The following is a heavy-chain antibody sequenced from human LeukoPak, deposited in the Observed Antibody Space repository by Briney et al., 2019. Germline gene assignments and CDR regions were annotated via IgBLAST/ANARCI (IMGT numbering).Heavy chain of an antibody. CDR2: INWNGGST. CDR3: AKGGLRGGTYNDDF. J-gene: IGHJ4*02. V-gene: IGHV3-20*04. D-gene: IGHD3-16*01. CDR1: GFAFDDYG. Sequence: PGGSQRLSCAASGFAFDDYGMSWVRQAPGKGLEWVSGINWNGGSTGYADSVKGRFTISRDNAKNSLYLQMNDLRVEDTAIYYCAKGGLRGGTYNDDFWGRGTLVTVSS.